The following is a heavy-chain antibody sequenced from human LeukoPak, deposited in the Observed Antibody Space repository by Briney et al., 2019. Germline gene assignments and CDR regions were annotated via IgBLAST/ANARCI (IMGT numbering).Heavy chain of an antibody. CDR2: IYHSGST. CDR3: ARDGHSDAFDI. CDR1: GGSISSGGYY. Sequence: PSETLSLTCTVSGGSISSGGYYWSWIRQPPGEGLEWIGYIYHSGSTYYNPSLKGRVTISVDRSKNQFSLKLSSVTAADTAVYYCARDGHSDAFDIWGQGTMVTVSS. V-gene: IGHV4-30-2*01. J-gene: IGHJ3*02.